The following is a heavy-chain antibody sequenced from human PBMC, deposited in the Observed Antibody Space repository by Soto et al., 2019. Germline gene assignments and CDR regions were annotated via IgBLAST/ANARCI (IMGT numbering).Heavy chain of an antibody. CDR2: IYYAGTT. J-gene: IGHJ4*02. CDR3: ARLGGYYQALDS. D-gene: IGHD3-22*01. V-gene: IGHV4-59*08. Sequence: QVQLQESGPGLVKPSETLSLTCTVSSGSINNYYWSWIRQPPGKGLEFIGYIYYAGTTTYNPSLKSRVTISVDTSKNQFSLKLSSVTAADTAAYYCARLGGYYQALDSWGQGTLLTVSS. CDR1: SGSINNYY.